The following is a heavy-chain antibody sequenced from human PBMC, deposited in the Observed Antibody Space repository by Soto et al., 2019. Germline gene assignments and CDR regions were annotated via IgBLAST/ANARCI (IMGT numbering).Heavy chain of an antibody. CDR2: IKEDGSEK. V-gene: IGHV3-7*03. D-gene: IGHD3-16*01. J-gene: IGHJ4*02. CDR1: GFTFSNYW. Sequence: EVQLVESGGGLVQPGGSLRLSCAASGFTFSNYWMSWVRQAPGKGLEWVANIKEDGSEKYYVDSVKGRFTISRDNDKNSLYLQRNSLRAEDTAVYYCVRVGRLGGYWGQGTLVTVSS. CDR3: VRVGRLGGY.